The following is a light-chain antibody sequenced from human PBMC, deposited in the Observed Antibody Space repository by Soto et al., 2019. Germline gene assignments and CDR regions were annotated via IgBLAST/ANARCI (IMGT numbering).Light chain of an antibody. CDR1: QSVSSSY. V-gene: IGKV3-20*01. CDR2: GAS. J-gene: IGKJ5*01. Sequence: IVLMQSPGTLSLSPGESATLSCRARQSVSSSYLAWYQQKPGQAPRLLIYGASSRATGIPDRFSGSGSGTDFTLTISRLEPEDLAVYYCQQYGSSPSITFGQGTRLEIK. CDR3: QQYGSSPSIT.